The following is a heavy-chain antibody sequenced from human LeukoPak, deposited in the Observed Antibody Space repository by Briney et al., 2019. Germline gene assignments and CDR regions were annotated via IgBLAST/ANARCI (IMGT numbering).Heavy chain of an antibody. V-gene: IGHV3-7*02. CDR3: ARSLVGATFYFDY. Sequence: GWSLRLSCAASRFTFSSYWMSWVRQAPGKGLEWVANIKQDGSEKYYVDSVKGRFTISRDNAKNSLYLQMNSLRAEDTAVYYCARSLVGATFYFDYWGQGTLVTVSS. D-gene: IGHD1-26*01. J-gene: IGHJ4*02. CDR2: IKQDGSEK. CDR1: RFTFSSYW.